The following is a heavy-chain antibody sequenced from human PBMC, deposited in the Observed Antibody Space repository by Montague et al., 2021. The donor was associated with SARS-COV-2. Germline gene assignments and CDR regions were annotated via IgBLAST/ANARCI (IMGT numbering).Heavy chain of an antibody. D-gene: IGHD3-9*01. CDR2: VYSSGTT. Sequence: SEILSLTCTVSSDSINSYYWGWIRQPPGKRLEWLGYVYSSGTTNYNPSLNSRIAISVDTSKNQFSLKLSSVTAADTAVYYCARTGLGAYDILTGYTVNAFDMWGQGTMVTVSS. CDR3: ARTGLGAYDILTGYTVNAFDM. J-gene: IGHJ3*02. CDR1: SDSINSYY. V-gene: IGHV4-59*01.